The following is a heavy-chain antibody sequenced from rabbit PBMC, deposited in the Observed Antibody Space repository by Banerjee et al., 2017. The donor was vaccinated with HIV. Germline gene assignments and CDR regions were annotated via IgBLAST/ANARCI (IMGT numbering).Heavy chain of an antibody. CDR2: INVITGKA. Sequence: QSLEESGGGLVQPEGSLTLTCTASGFSFSNKAVMCWVRQAPGKGLEWIACINVITGKAVYATWAKGRFTFSRTSSTTVTLQMTSLTAADTATYFCVRDLDGVIGWNFGWWGPGTLVTVS. V-gene: IGHV1S40*01. J-gene: IGHJ4*01. CDR3: VRDLDGVIGWNFGW. D-gene: IGHD1-1*01. CDR1: GFSFSNKAV.